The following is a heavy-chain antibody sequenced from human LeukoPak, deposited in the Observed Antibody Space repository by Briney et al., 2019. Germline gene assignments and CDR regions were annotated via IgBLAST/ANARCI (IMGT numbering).Heavy chain of an antibody. CDR2: IYSSGST. Sequence: SGTLSLTCTVSGGSITSYYWSWIRQPPGKGLDWMGDIYSSGSTNYNPSRKSRVTISVDTSRNQFSLKLNSVTAADTAVYFCARHYYDRSGSYSFDYWGQGALVTVPS. D-gene: IGHD3-22*01. V-gene: IGHV4-59*08. CDR3: ARHYYDRSGSYSFDY. CDR1: GGSITSYY. J-gene: IGHJ4*02.